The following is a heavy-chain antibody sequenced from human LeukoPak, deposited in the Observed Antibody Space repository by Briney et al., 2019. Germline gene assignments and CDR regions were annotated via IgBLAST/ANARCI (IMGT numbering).Heavy chain of an antibody. Sequence: GRSLRLSCAASGFTFSSYGMHWVRQAPGKGLEWVAVISYDGSNKYYADSVKGRFTISRDNSKNTLYLQMNSLRAEDTAVYYCAKGVATPTRPSFDYWGQGTLVTVSS. D-gene: IGHD5-12*01. CDR1: GFTFSSYG. CDR3: AKGVATPTRPSFDY. J-gene: IGHJ4*02. CDR2: ISYDGSNK. V-gene: IGHV3-30*18.